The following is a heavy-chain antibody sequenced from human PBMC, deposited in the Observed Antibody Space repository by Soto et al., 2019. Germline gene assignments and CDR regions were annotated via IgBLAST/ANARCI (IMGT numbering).Heavy chain of an antibody. CDR1: GGSISSGGYY. CDR3: ARGVKGAARFQSPLLDY. J-gene: IGHJ4*02. CDR2: IYYSGST. V-gene: IGHV4-31*03. D-gene: IGHD6-6*01. Sequence: SETLSLTCTVSGGSISSGGYYWSWIRQHPGKGLEWIGYIYYSGSTYYNPSLKSRVTISVDTSKNQFSLKLSSVTAADTAVYYCARGVKGAARFQSPLLDYWGQGTLVTVSS.